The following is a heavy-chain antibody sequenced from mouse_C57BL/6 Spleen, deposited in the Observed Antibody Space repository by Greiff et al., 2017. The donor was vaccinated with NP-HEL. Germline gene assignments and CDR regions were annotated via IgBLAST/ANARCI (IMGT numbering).Heavy chain of an antibody. V-gene: IGHV5-16*01. CDR2: INYDGSST. CDR1: GYTFSDYY. Sequence: EVMLVEPEGGLVQPGSSVKLSCTASGYTFSDYYMAWVRQVPEKGLEWVANINYDGSSTYYLDSLKSRFIISRDNAKNILYLQMSSLKSEDTATYYCARDDTSSFAYWGQGTLVTVSA. CDR3: ARDDTSSFAY. J-gene: IGHJ3*01.